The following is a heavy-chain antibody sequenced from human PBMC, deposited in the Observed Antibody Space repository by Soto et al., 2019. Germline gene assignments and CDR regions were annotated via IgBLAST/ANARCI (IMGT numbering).Heavy chain of an antibody. CDR2: MYHSGNT. D-gene: IGHD3-10*01. Sequence: QLQLQESGPGLVKPSETLSLTCTVSGDSISSNNYHWGWIRQPPGKGLEWIGSMYHSGNTYHKPSLKSRVTISVDTSKNQLSLNLRSVTAADTAVYYCARHRGPTGPNYWGQGALVTVSS. J-gene: IGHJ4*02. CDR3: ARHRGPTGPNY. V-gene: IGHV4-39*01. CDR1: GDSISSNNYH.